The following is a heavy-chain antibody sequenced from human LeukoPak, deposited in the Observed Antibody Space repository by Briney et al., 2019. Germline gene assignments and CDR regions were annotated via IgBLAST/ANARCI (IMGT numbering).Heavy chain of an antibody. V-gene: IGHV3-64*02. Sequence: SGGSLRLSCAASGFTFSSYAMHWVRQTPRKGLEYISSISSPGTSTNYADSVKGRFTISRDNSRQTVYLQMGSLKTEDMGVYYCARDNSAWFRPTSWYFDLWGRGTLVAVSS. CDR3: ARDNSAWFRPTSWYFDL. J-gene: IGHJ2*01. CDR1: GFTFSSYA. D-gene: IGHD2/OR15-2a*01. CDR2: ISSPGTST.